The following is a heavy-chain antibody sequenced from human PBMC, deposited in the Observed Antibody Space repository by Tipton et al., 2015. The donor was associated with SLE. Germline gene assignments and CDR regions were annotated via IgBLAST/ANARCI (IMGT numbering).Heavy chain of an antibody. Sequence: TLSLTCAVYGGSFSGYSWNWIRQPPGKGLEWIGEINHSGSTNYNPSLKSRVNISVDTSKNQFSLKLKSVTAADTAVYYCVRLGGYDFWSGYFDYWGQGSQVTVSS. CDR2: INHSGST. CDR1: GGSFSGYS. V-gene: IGHV4-34*01. J-gene: IGHJ4*02. CDR3: VRLGGYDFWSGYFDY. D-gene: IGHD3-3*01.